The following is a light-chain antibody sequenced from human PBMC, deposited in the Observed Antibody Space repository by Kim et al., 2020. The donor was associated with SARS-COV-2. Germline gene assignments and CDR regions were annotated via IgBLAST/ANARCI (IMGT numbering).Light chain of an antibody. CDR2: EVS. V-gene: IGLV2-8*01. Sequence: GQSGTISCTGTSSDVGGYNYVSWYLQHPGKAPKLLIYEVSKRPSGVPDRFSGSKSGNTASLTVSGLQAEDEADYYCSSYAGSNNLVFGGGTQLTVL. CDR3: SSYAGSNNLV. J-gene: IGLJ2*01. CDR1: SSDVGGYNY.